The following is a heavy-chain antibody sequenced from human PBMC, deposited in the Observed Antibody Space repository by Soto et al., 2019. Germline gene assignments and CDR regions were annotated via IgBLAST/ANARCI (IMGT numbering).Heavy chain of an antibody. CDR3: ASRSSGWYFDY. Sequence: EVQLLESGGGLVQPGGSLRLSCAASGFTFSSYAMNWVRQGPGKGLEWVSVISGSGGSTYYADSVKGRFTISRDNSKNTLYLQMNCLRAEDTAVYYCASRSSGWYFDYWGQGTLVTVSS. V-gene: IGHV3-23*01. J-gene: IGHJ4*02. CDR2: ISGSGGST. CDR1: GFTFSSYA. D-gene: IGHD6-13*01.